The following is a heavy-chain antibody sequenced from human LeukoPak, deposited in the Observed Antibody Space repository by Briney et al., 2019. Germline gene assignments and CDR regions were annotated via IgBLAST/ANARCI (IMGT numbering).Heavy chain of an antibody. J-gene: IGHJ4*02. CDR2: IRYDGSNK. D-gene: IGHD5-24*01. CDR1: GFTFSSYG. V-gene: IGHV3-30*02. Sequence: GGSLRLSCAASGFTFSSYGMHWVRQAPGKGLEWVAFIRYDGSNKYYADSVKGRFTISRDNSKNTLYLQMNSLRAEDTAVYYCAKGGRDGYKPPFDYWGQGTLVTVSS. CDR3: AKGGRDGYKPPFDY.